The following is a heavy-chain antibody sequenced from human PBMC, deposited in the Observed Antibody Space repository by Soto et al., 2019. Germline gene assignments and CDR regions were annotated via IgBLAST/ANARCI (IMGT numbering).Heavy chain of an antibody. J-gene: IGHJ4*02. D-gene: IGHD2-15*01. CDR3: VRDWWVFEY. CDR2: IRHDGANI. CDR1: GCTFTAYS. V-gene: IGHV3-64D*06. Sequence: PGGSPRRSCSVSGCTFTAYSIHFFRQAPGKGLEYVAVIRHDGANIYYADSVKGRFIISRDNSNNRLYLQMSSLRREDTAVYYCVRDWWVFEYWGLGTPVTVSA.